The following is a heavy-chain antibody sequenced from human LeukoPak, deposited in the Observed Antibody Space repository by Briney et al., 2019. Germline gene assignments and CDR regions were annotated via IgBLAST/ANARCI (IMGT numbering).Heavy chain of an antibody. CDR3: AKDRSGNPTIDY. CDR2: ISYDGSDK. V-gene: IGHV3-30*18. J-gene: IGHJ4*02. D-gene: IGHD1-26*01. CDR1: GFTFSTYG. Sequence: GGSLRLSCAASGFTFSTYGVHWVRQAPGKGLEWLAVISYDGSDKYYADSVKGRLTISRDNSKNTLFLQMNSLRAEDTAVYYCAKDRSGNPTIDYWGQGTLVTVSS.